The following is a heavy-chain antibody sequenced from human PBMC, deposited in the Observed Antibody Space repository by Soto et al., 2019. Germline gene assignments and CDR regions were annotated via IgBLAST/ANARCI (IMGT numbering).Heavy chain of an antibody. D-gene: IGHD3-9*01. CDR1: GFTFSSYA. J-gene: IGHJ4*02. Sequence: GGSLRLPCAASGFTFSSYAMSWVRQAPGKGLEWVSAISGSGGSTYYADSVKGRFTISRDNSKNTLYLQMNSLRAEDTAVYYCASWPMRHEFDILTLTRRGYFDYWGQGTLVTVSS. CDR2: ISGSGGST. CDR3: ASWPMRHEFDILTLTRRGYFDY. V-gene: IGHV3-23*01.